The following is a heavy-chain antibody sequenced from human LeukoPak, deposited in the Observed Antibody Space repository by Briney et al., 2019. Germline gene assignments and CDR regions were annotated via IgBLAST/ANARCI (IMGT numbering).Heavy chain of an antibody. V-gene: IGHV4-38-2*02. CDR1: GYSISSGYY. CDR2: IYHSGST. D-gene: IGHD2-2*01. CDR3: ARDVAALVEVVPAVIGGWFDP. Sequence: SETLSLTCAVSGYSISSGYYWGWIRQPPGKGLEWTGSIYHSGSTYYNPSLKSRVTISVDTSKNQFSLKLSSVTAADTAVYYCARDVAALVEVVPAVIGGWFDPWGQGTLVTVSS. J-gene: IGHJ5*02.